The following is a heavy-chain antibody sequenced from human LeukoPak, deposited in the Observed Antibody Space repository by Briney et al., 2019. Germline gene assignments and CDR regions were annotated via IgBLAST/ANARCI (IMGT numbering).Heavy chain of an antibody. V-gene: IGHV1-18*01. Sequence: ASVKVSCKASGYTFTTCDITWVRQPPGQGLEWMGWISAYNGKTNYAQKLQGRVTMTTDTSTSTAYMELRSLRSDDTAVYYCARSGTILSGQLDYWGQGTRVTVSS. J-gene: IGHJ4*02. D-gene: IGHD1-14*01. CDR2: ISAYNGKT. CDR3: ARSGTILSGQLDY. CDR1: GYTFTTCD.